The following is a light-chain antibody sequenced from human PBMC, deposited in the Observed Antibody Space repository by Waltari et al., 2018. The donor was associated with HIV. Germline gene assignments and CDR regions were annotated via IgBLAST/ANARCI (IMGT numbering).Light chain of an antibody. J-gene: IGLJ1*01. CDR2: STD. CDR1: PGAVTISYY. CDR3: LLYYDGARV. Sequence: QTVVTQEPSLPVSPGGTVPPPSPSHPGAVTISYYPNWFQQKPGQPPRALIYSTDSKHSWTPARFSGTLLGGRAALTLSGAQPEDEAEYYCLLYYDGARVFGTGTKVTVL. V-gene: IGLV7-43*01.